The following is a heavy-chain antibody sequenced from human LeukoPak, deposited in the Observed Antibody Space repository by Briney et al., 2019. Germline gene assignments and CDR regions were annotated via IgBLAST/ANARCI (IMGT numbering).Heavy chain of an antibody. V-gene: IGHV4-4*07. J-gene: IGHJ4*02. D-gene: IGHD6-6*01. CDR3: ARDPEKPARPFGAFDY. Sequence: SETLSLTCPVTGGSISSYYWSWIRQPAGKGLEWIGRIYSCGSTNYNPSLRGRVTVAVHTYKNHVSLKLSSVTTADTAVYYCARDPEKPARPFGAFDYWGQGTLVTVSS. CDR1: GGSISSYY. CDR2: IYSCGST.